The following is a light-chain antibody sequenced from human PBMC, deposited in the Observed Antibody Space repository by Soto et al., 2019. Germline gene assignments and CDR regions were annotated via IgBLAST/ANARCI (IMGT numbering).Light chain of an antibody. CDR1: PNVLTY. Sequence: VLTQSPATLSLSPGERATLSCRASPNVLTYIAWYQQKPGQAPRLLICEASKRATGVPARFSGSGSGTDFTLTISSLEPEDFAVYFCQQRERTFGQGTKV. V-gene: IGKV3-11*01. CDR3: QQRERT. J-gene: IGKJ1*01. CDR2: EAS.